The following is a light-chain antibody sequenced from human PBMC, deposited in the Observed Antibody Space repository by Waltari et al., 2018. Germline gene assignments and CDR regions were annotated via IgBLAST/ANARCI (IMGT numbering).Light chain of an antibody. J-gene: IGKJ4*01. Sequence: EIVLTQSPGPPSLSPGERANLSCRASQTVRTTYFAWYQQKPGQAPTLLIYGASSRATGIPDRFSGSGSGTDFSLTISSLEPEDFAVYYCQQYDISPLTFGGGTKVEIK. V-gene: IGKV3-20*01. CDR2: GAS. CDR3: QQYDISPLT. CDR1: QTVRTTY.